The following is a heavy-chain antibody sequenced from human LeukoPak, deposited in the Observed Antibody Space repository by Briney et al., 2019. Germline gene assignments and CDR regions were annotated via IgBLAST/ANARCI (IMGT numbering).Heavy chain of an antibody. J-gene: IGHJ5*02. Sequence: SETLSLTCAVYGGSFSGYYWSWIRQPPGKGLEWIGEINHSGSTNYNPSLKSRVTISVDTSKNQFSLKLSSVTAADTAVYYCASDYGDYEDWFDPWGQGTLVTVSS. CDR2: INHSGST. D-gene: IGHD4-17*01. CDR3: ASDYGDYEDWFDP. CDR1: GGSFSGYY. V-gene: IGHV4-34*01.